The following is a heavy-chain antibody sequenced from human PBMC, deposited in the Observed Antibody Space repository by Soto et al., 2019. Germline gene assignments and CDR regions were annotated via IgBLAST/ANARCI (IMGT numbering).Heavy chain of an antibody. J-gene: IGHJ4*02. CDR3: AKDLDSNGWYWDC. CDR1: GFTFSSYG. D-gene: IGHD6-19*01. CDR2: ISYDGSNK. V-gene: IGHV3-30*18. Sequence: GGSLRLSCAASGFTFSSYGMHWVRQAPGKGLEWVAVISYDGSNKYYADSVKGRFTISRDNSKNTLYLQMNSLRAEDTAVFYCAKDLDSNGWYWDCWGKGTLVTVSS.